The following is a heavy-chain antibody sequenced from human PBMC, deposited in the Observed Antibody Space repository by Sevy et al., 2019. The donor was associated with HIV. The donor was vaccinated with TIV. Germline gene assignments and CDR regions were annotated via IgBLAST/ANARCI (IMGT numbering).Heavy chain of an antibody. D-gene: IGHD2-8*01. Sequence: GGSLRLSCAVSGFTINSYAVNWVRQAPGKGLGWVAGISYEGSHEYYEDSVKGRFTISRDSSKNTLYLQMNSLRPEDTDVYYCARDFGYCLNCVCHASGMDVWGPGTTVTVSS. J-gene: IGHJ6*02. CDR2: ISYEGSHE. CDR1: GFTINSYA. CDR3: ARDFGYCLNCVCHASGMDV. V-gene: IGHV3-30-3*01.